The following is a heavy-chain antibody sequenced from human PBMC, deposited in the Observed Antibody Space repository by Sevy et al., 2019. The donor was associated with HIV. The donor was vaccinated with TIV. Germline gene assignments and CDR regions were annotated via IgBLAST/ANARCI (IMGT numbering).Heavy chain of an antibody. CDR3: ARGTYYDGNGYNYRFDY. J-gene: IGHJ4*02. Sequence: VKVSSTASGGTFSSYAISWVRQAPGQGLEWMGGIIPIFGKANYAQKLQGRVAITTGKSTSTAYKEMSCLRLEDTAVYYGARGTYYDGNGYNYRFDYWGQGTLVTVSS. CDR2: IIPIFGKA. V-gene: IGHV1-69*05. CDR1: GGTFSSYA. D-gene: IGHD3-22*01.